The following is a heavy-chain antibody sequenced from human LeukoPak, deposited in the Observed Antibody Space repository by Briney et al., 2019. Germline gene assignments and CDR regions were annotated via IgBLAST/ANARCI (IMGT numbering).Heavy chain of an antibody. V-gene: IGHV4-4*07. CDR2: IYTSGST. J-gene: IGHJ3*02. CDR3: AREGYSYGKDAFDI. CDR1: GGSISSYY. D-gene: IGHD5-18*01. Sequence: PSETLSLTCTVSGGSISSYYWSWIRQPAGKGLEWIGRIYTSGSTNYNPSLKSRVTMSVDTSKNQFSLKLSSVTAADTAVYYCAREGYSYGKDAFDIWGQGTMVTVSS.